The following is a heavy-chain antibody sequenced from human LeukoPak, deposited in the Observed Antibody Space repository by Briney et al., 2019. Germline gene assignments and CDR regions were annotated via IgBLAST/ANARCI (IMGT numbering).Heavy chain of an antibody. Sequence: PGGSLRLSCAASGFTLSNYLMHWVRQAPGKGLVWVSRINSDGSSTHYADSVKGRFTISRDTAKNTLYLQMGGLRAEDTAVYYCARRKIGGGIDYWGQGTLVTVSS. CDR3: ARRKIGGGIDY. V-gene: IGHV3-74*01. CDR2: INSDGSST. CDR1: GFTLSNYL. D-gene: IGHD2-15*01. J-gene: IGHJ4*02.